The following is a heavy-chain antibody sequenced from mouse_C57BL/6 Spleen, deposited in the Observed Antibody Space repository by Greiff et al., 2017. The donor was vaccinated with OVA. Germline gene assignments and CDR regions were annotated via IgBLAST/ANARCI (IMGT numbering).Heavy chain of an antibody. D-gene: IGHD4-1*02. CDR1: GFSLTSYG. CDR2: IWSDGST. CDR3: ARQSTGTGFFDY. V-gene: IGHV2-6-1*01. J-gene: IGHJ2*01. Sequence: QVQLKESGPGLVAPSQSLSITCTVSGFSLTSYGVHWVRQPPGQGLEWLVVIWSDGSTTYNSALNSRLSISKDNSKSQVFLKMNSLQTDDTAMYYCARQSTGTGFFDYWGQGTTLTVSS.